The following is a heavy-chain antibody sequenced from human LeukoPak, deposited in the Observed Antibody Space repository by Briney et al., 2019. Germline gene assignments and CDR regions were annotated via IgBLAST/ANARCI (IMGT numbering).Heavy chain of an antibody. J-gene: IGHJ5*02. CDR2: IIPILGIA. CDR1: GGTFSSYT. CDR3: ARAAALARLLMWFDP. D-gene: IGHD3-3*01. Sequence: EASVTVSCKSSGGTFSSYTISWVRQPPGQGLEWMGRIIPILGIANYAQKCQVRVTITAGKSTSTAYMKLSSLGSKDTAVYSCARAAALARLLMWFDPWGQGTLVTVSS. V-gene: IGHV1-69*02.